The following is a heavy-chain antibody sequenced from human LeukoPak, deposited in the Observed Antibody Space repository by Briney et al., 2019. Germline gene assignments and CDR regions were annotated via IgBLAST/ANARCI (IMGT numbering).Heavy chain of an antibody. J-gene: IGHJ3*02. CDR3: AKPRGYLDAFDI. Sequence: GGSLRLSCAASGFTFSSYAMSWVRQAPGKGLEWVAVISSTGGRTYYADSVKGLFTISSDKSKNTLHLQMNSLRAEDTALYFCAKPRGYLDAFDILGQGTMVNGSS. CDR1: GFTFSSYA. CDR2: ISSTGGRT. V-gene: IGHV3-23*01. D-gene: IGHD5-18*01.